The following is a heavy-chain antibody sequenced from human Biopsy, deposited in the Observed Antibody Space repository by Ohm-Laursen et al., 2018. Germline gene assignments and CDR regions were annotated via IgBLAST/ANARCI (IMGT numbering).Heavy chain of an antibody. CDR2: VYYSGTT. V-gene: IGHV4-39*01. D-gene: IGHD3-3*01. CDR1: GGSITSRTHY. J-gene: IGHJ5*02. CDR3: ARHDLSDFWSGYPNFFDR. Sequence: SETLSLTCSLSGGSITSRTHYWDWLRQTPGKGLEWIGTVYYSGTTYDNPSLKNRVIISVDTSKNQFSLSLKTVTAADTAVYYCARHDLSDFWSGYPNFFDRWGQGTLVTVSS.